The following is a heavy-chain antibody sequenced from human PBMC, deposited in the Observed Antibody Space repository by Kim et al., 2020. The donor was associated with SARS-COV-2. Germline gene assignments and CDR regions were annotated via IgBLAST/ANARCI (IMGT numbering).Heavy chain of an antibody. CDR1: GGSISSSSYY. CDR2: IYYSGST. V-gene: IGHV4-39*01. CDR3: ARSGRDFDWLYYYYGMDV. Sequence: SETLSLTCTVSGGSISSSSYYWGWIRQPPGKGLEWIGSIYYSGSTYYNPSLKSRVTISVDTSKNQFSLKLSSVTAADTAVYYCARSGRDFDWLYYYYGMDVWGQGTTVTVSS. D-gene: IGHD3-9*01. J-gene: IGHJ6*02.